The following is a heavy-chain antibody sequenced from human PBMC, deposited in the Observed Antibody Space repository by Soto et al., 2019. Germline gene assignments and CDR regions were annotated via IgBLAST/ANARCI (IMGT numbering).Heavy chain of an antibody. Sequence: GGSLRLSCAASGFSISTPAMNWVRQAPGKGLEWVSTIGGGDGGAYYADSVKGRFTISRDNSKNTLYLQLNSLRAEDTAIYYCAESFYDSGGYYRHFFDSWGQGTLVTVSS. J-gene: IGHJ4*02. CDR1: GFSISTPA. V-gene: IGHV3-23*01. D-gene: IGHD3-22*01. CDR2: IGGGDGGA. CDR3: AESFYDSGGYYRHFFDS.